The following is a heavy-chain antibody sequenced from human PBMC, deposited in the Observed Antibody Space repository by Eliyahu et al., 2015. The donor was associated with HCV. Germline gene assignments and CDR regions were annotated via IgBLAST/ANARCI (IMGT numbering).Heavy chain of an antibody. D-gene: IGHD6-19*01. CDR3: ASGGGGIAVAGTGGWFDP. Sequence: QVQLQESGPGLVXPSETLSLTXXVXXXSXXXYYWSWIRQPPGKGLEWIAYIYYSGSTNYNPSLKSRVSISVNTSKNQFSLKLSSVTAADTAFYYCASGGGGIAVAGTGGWFDPWGQGTLVTVSS. CDR1: XXSXXXYY. J-gene: IGHJ5*02. V-gene: IGHV4-59*01. CDR2: IYYSGST.